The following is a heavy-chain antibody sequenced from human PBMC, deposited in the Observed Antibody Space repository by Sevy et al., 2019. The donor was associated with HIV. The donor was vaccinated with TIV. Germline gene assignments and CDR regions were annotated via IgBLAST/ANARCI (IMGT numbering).Heavy chain of an antibody. CDR2: IYYSGST. CDR1: GGSMNIYY. J-gene: IGHJ4*02. Sequence: SETLSLTCTVSGGSMNIYYWSWIRQPPGKGLEWIGYIYYSGSTNYNPSLKSRATISVDTSKNQFSLKLRSVTAADTAVYYCARVGFNWNDVDYWGQGTLVTVSS. V-gene: IGHV4-59*01. D-gene: IGHD1-20*01. CDR3: ARVGFNWNDVDY.